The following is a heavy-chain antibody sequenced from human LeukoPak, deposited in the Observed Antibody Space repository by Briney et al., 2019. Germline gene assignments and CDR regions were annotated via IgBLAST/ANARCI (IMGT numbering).Heavy chain of an antibody. D-gene: IGHD4-23*01. CDR1: GFTFDDYA. V-gene: IGHV3-9*01. CDR3: AKGVLGGNSGMNYFDY. J-gene: IGHJ4*02. Sequence: GGSLRLSCAASGFTFDDYAMHWVRQAPGKGLEWVSGISWNSGNIGYADSVKGRFTISRDNAKNSLYLQMNSLRAEDTALYFCAKGVLGGNSGMNYFDYWGQGTLVTVSS. CDR2: ISWNSGNI.